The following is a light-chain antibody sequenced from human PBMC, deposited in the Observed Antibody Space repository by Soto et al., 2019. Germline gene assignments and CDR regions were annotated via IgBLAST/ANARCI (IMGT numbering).Light chain of an antibody. CDR1: SSNIGRNS. J-gene: IGLJ2*01. V-gene: IGLV1-44*01. CDR2: GNR. Sequence: QSALSQPPSASGTPGQRVTISCSGSSSNIGRNSVNWYQQLPGTAPKLVVYGNRFRPSGVPDRLSGSKSGTSASLAISGLHSEDEADYYCAAWDDGLEGVIFGGGTKLTVL. CDR3: AAWDDGLEGVI.